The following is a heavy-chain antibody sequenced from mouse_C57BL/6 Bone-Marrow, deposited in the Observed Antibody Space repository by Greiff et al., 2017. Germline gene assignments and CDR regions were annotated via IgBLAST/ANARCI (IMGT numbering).Heavy chain of an antibody. CDR1: GFSLTSYG. J-gene: IGHJ1*03. CDR2: IWSGGST. CDR3: ARNEGLREYFDV. V-gene: IGHV2-2*01. D-gene: IGHD2-4*01. Sequence: QVQLQQSGPGLVQPSQSLSITCTVSGFSLTSYGVHWVRQSPGKGLEWLGGIWSGGSTDYNAAFISRLSISKDNSKSQVFFKMNGLQADDTAIYYCARNEGLREYFDVWGTGTPVTVSS.